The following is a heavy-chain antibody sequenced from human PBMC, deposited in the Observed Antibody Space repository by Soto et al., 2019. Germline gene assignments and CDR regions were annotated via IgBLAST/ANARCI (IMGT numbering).Heavy chain of an antibody. V-gene: IGHV4-61*01. CDR1: GGSVSIGSYA. J-gene: IGHJ6*02. Sequence: SETLSLTCTFSGGSVSIGSYAWSWIRQPPGKGLEWIGYIYYSGSTNYNPSLKSRVTISVDTSKNQFSLKLSSVTAADTAVYYCARDCSGGGCYYSYYGMDVWGQGTTVTASS. CDR3: ARDCSGGGCYYSYYGMDV. D-gene: IGHD2-15*01. CDR2: IYYSGST.